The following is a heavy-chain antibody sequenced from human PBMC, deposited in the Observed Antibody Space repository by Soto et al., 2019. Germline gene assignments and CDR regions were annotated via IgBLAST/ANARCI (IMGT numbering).Heavy chain of an antibody. V-gene: IGHV2-26*01. CDR3: ARIRIYYDNLAGAGYFYYMDV. Sequence: SGPTLVNPTETLTLTCTVSGFSLSNTKMAVSWIRQPPGKALEWLAHIFSNDEKSYSTSLKSRLTISKDTSKSQVVLTMTNIDPVDTATYYCARIRIYYDNLAGAGYFYYMDVWGTGTTVTVSS. CDR2: IFSNDEK. J-gene: IGHJ6*03. CDR1: GFSLSNTKMA. D-gene: IGHD3-9*01.